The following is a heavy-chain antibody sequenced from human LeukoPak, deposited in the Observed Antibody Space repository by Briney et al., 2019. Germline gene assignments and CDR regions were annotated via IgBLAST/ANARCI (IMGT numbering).Heavy chain of an antibody. CDR2: INPSGGST. V-gene: IGHV1-46*01. J-gene: IGHJ3*02. Sequence: ASVKVSCKASGNTFTNYYVHWVRQVPGQGLEWMGVINPSGGSTTYAQKFQGRVTMTRDTSASTVYMELSSLRSADTAIYYYARAGSITMIHWAFDIWGQGTVVTVSS. CDR1: GNTFTNYY. CDR3: ARAGSITMIHWAFDI. D-gene: IGHD3-22*01.